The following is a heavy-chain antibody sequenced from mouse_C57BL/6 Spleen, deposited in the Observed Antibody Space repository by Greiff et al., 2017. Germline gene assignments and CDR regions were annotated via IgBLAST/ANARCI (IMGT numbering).Heavy chain of an antibody. D-gene: IGHD1-1*01. CDR1: GYTFTDYY. CDR3: ARGDYYGSSPFAY. J-gene: IGHJ3*01. CDR2: INPNNGGT. Sequence: VQLQQSGPELVKPGASVKISCKASGYTFTDYYMNWVKQSHGKSLEWIGDINPNNGGTSYNQKVKGKATLTVDKSSSTAYMELRRLTSEDSAVYYCARGDYYGSSPFAYWGQGTLVTVSA. V-gene: IGHV1-26*01.